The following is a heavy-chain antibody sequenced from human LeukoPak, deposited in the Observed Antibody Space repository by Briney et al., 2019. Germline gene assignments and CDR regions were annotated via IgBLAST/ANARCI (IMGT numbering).Heavy chain of an antibody. CDR3: ARSDYDFWSGHYYFDY. J-gene: IGHJ4*02. V-gene: IGHV3-74*01. D-gene: IGHD3-3*01. Sequence: GGSLRLSCAASGFTFSSYWMHWVRQAPGKGLVWVSRINSDGSRTSYADCVKGRCTISRDNAKNTLYLQINSLRAEDTAVYYCARSDYDFWSGHYYFDYWGQGTLVTVSS. CDR2: INSDGSRT. CDR1: GFTFSSYW.